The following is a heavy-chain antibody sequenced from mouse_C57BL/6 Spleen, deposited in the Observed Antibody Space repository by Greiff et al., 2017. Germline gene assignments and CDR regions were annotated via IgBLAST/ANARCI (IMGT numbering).Heavy chain of an antibody. V-gene: IGHV1-7*01. CDR3: ASNYGKGWYFDV. CDR2: INPSSGYT. CDR1: GYTFTSYW. J-gene: IGHJ1*03. D-gene: IGHD2-1*01. Sequence: VQLQQSGAELAKPGASVKLSCKASGYTFTSYWMHWVKQRPGQGLEWIGYINPSSGYTKDNQKFKDEATLTADKSSSTAYMQLSSLTYEDSAVYYCASNYGKGWYFDVWGTGTTVTVSS.